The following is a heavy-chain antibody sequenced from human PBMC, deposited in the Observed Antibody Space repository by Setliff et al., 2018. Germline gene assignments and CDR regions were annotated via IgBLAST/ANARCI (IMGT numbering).Heavy chain of an antibody. J-gene: IGHJ3*02. CDR2: INPDNGNR. D-gene: IGHD3-3*01. CDR3: TRDFLGATASFDI. CDR1: GLTLTSYP. V-gene: IGHV1-3*01. Sequence: GASVKVSCKASGLTLTSYPIHWVRQAPGQRLEWMGWINPDNGNRKYSQRFQGRVTITRDTSASTVFLELSTLRSEDTAVYYCTRDFLGATASFDIWGQGTMVTV.